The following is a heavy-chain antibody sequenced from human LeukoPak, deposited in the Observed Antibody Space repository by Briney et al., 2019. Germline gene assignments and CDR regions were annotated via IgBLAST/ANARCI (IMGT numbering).Heavy chain of an antibody. CDR2: IWYDGSNK. J-gene: IGHJ3*02. Sequence: PGRSLRLSCAASGFTFSSYGMHWVRQAPGKGLEWVAVIWYDGSNKYYADSVKGRFTISRDNAKNTLYLQMNSLRAEDTAIYYCVREDNAFNIWGQGTLVTVSS. CDR1: GFTFSSYG. CDR3: VREDNAFNI. V-gene: IGHV3-33*01.